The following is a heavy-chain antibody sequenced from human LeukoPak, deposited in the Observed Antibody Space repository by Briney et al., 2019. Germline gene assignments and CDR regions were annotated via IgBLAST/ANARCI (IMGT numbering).Heavy chain of an antibody. V-gene: IGHV3-23*01. CDR3: VKDGTWIFNYNFDY. CDR2: ISGSAGLT. D-gene: IGHD4-11*01. CDR1: GFTFGTYA. Sequence: GGSPRLSCAASGFTFGTYAMNWVRQAPGRGLEWVSGISGSAGLTYYADSVKGRFTISRDNSKNMVFLQMNSLRAEDTAVYYCVKDGTWIFNYNFDYWGQGTLVTVSA. J-gene: IGHJ4*02.